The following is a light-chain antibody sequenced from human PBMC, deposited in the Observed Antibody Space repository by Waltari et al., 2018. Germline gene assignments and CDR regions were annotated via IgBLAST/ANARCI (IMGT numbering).Light chain of an antibody. CDR2: DAS. V-gene: IGKV1-33*01. J-gene: IGKJ1*01. CDR1: QDISNY. Sequence: IQMTQSPSSLSASVGARVTITCQASQDISNYLNWYQQKPGKAPKLLIYDASNLETGVPSRFSGSGSGTDFTFTISRLQPEDIATYYCQQYDNLPRTFGQGTKVEIK. CDR3: QQYDNLPRT.